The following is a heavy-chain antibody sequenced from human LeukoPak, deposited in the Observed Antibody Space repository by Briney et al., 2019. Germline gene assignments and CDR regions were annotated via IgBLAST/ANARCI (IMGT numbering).Heavy chain of an antibody. J-gene: IGHJ3*02. CDR3: ARDPRDDFWSGYYRGAFDI. V-gene: IGHV4-59*01. CDR2: IYYSGST. D-gene: IGHD3-3*01. Sequence: SETLSLTCTVSGASISNYYWSWIRQPPGKGLEWIGHIYYSGSTNYNPSLKSRVTISVDTSKNQFSLKLSSVTAADTAVYYCARDPRDDFWSGYYRGAFDIWGQGTMVTVSS. CDR1: GASISNYY.